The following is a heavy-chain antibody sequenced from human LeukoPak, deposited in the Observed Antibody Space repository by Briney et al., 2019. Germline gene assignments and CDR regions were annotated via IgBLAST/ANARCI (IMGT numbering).Heavy chain of an antibody. J-gene: IGHJ4*02. V-gene: IGHV1-46*01. CDR3: ARGFDDSSGYYYGDFDY. Sequence: ASVKVSCKASGYTFTSYYMHWVRQAPGQGLEWMGIINPSGGSTSYAQKFQGRVTMTRDTSTSTVYMELSSLRSEDTAVYYRARGFDDSSGYYYGDFDYWGQGTLVTVSS. CDR2: INPSGGST. D-gene: IGHD3-22*01. CDR1: GYTFTSYY.